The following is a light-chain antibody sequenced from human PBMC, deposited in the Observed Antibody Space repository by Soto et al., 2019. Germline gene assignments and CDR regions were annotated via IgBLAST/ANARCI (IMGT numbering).Light chain of an antibody. CDR1: QSIGTW. CDR2: DAS. V-gene: IGKV1-5*01. J-gene: IGKJ5*01. CDR3: QQYNGYYRT. Sequence: DIQMTQSPSTLPASVGDRVTITCRASQSIGTWLAWYQQKPGKAPKLLIYDASTLESGVPSRFSGSGSGTEFTLTISSLQPDDVATYYCQQYNGYYRTFGQGTRLEIK.